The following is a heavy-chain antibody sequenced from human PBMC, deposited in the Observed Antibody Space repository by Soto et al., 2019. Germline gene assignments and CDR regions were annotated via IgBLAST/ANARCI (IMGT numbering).Heavy chain of an antibody. J-gene: IGHJ3*02. Sequence: GESLKISCKGSGYSFTSYWIGLVRQMPGKGLEWMGIIYPGDSDTRYSPSFQGQVTISADKSISTAYLQWSSLKASDTAMYYCARRVVPLLDAFDIWGQGTMVTVSS. CDR1: GYSFTSYW. V-gene: IGHV5-51*01. CDR3: ARRVVPLLDAFDI. D-gene: IGHD2-15*01. CDR2: IYPGDSDT.